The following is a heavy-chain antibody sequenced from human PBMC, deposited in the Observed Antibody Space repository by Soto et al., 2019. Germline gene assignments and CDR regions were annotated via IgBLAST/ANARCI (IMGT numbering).Heavy chain of an antibody. V-gene: IGHV3-48*04. CDR1: GFTFTDHS. J-gene: IGHJ3*01. Sequence: EVQLVESGGGLVQPGGSLRLSCTASGFTFTDHSMNWVRHAPGKGLEWLSYINDISNAIHYADSVKGRFAMSSDNAKKSVSLQMNSLRAEDTGVYYCARDRPTTSAADPWGQGTVVTVPS. CDR3: ARDRPTTSAADP. D-gene: IGHD5-12*01. CDR2: INDISNAI.